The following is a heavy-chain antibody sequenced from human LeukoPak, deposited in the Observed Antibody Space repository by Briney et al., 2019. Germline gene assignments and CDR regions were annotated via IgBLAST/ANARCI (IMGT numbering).Heavy chain of an antibody. J-gene: IGHJ4*02. CDR2: INHSGST. CDR1: SGFFSGHY. Sequence: PSETLSLTCAVYSGFFSGHYLSWIRQPPGKGLEWIGEINHSGSTNYNPSLKSRVTISVDTSTNQFSLKLSSVTAADTAVYYCARDLGFWSGPDYWGQGTLVTVSS. CDR3: ARDLGFWSGPDY. D-gene: IGHD3-3*01. V-gene: IGHV4-34*01.